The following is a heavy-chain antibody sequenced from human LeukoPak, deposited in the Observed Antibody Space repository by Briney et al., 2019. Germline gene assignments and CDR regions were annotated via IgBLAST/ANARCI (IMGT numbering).Heavy chain of an antibody. J-gene: IGHJ3*02. V-gene: IGHV3-21*01. CDR1: GFTFDDYA. D-gene: IGHD2-8*01. CDR3: ARVGNEGAFDI. CDR2: ISSSSSYI. Sequence: GGSLRLSCAASGFTFDDYAMHWVRQAPGKGLEWVSSISSSSSYIYYADSVKGRFTISRDNAKNSLYLQMNSLRAEDTAVYYCARVGNEGAFDIWGQGTMVTVSS.